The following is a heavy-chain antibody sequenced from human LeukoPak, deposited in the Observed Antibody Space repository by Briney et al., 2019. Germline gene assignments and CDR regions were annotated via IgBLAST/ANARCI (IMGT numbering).Heavy chain of an antibody. CDR3: ARGGYYGGSGTYGFFDY. D-gene: IGHD3-10*01. V-gene: IGHV7-4-1*02. CDR2: INTDTGNP. J-gene: IGHJ4*03. CDR1: GYKFKSYA. Sequence: ASGKVSCKGSGYKFKSYAMNWVRQAPGQGPEGKGWINTDTGNPTYARGFTGQYVFSVDTSVTTAYLQINSLRTEDTAVYYCARGGYYGGSGTYGFFDYWGQGSLVTVSS.